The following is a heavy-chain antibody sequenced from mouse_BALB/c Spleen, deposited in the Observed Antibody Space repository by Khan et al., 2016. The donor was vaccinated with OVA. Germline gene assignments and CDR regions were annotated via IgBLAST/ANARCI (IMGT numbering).Heavy chain of an antibody. Sequence: EVELVESGGDLVKPGGSLKLPCAAPGFTFSSYSMSWVRQTPDKRLEWVASISSGGDYTYYPASVKGRFTISRDNAKNTLYLQMSDLKSEDTAMYYCADHLTGSFAYWGQGTLVTVSA. V-gene: IGHV5-6*01. J-gene: IGHJ3*01. CDR3: ADHLTGSFAY. D-gene: IGHD4-1*01. CDR1: GFTFSSYS. CDR2: ISSGGDYT.